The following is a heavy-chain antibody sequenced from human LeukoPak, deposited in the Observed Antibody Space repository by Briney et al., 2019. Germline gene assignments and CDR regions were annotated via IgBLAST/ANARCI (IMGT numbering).Heavy chain of an antibody. CDR2: IKQDGSET. Sequence: GGSLRLSCAASGLAFSNYWMNWVRQAPGKGLEWVANIKQDGSETYYVDSVKGRFTISRDNAKNSLYLQMNSLRPEDTALYYCGSTNSFSYWGQGTLVTVSS. J-gene: IGHJ4*02. CDR1: GLAFSNYW. D-gene: IGHD2-2*01. V-gene: IGHV3-7*01. CDR3: GSTNSFSY.